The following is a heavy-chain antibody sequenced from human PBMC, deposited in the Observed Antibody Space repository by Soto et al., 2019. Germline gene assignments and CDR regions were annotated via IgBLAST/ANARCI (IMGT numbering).Heavy chain of an antibody. CDR1: GFTFSSYV. Sequence: GGSLRLSCAASGFTFSSYVMHWVRQAPGKGLEWVAVIWYDGSNKYYADSVKGRFTISRDNSKNTLYLQMNSLRAEDTAVYYCASSRYYYDSSGQPLDYWGQGTLVTVSS. D-gene: IGHD3-22*01. V-gene: IGHV3-33*01. CDR3: ASSRYYYDSSGQPLDY. J-gene: IGHJ4*02. CDR2: IWYDGSNK.